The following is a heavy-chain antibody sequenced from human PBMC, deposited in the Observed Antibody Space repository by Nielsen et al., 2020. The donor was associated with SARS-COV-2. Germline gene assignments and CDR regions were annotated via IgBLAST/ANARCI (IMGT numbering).Heavy chain of an antibody. Sequence: GGSLRLSCAASGFTFSSYAMHWVRQAPGKGLEWVAVISYDGSNKYYADSVKGRFTISRDNSKNTLYLQMNSLRAEDTAVYYCAREVKVVPAAMDYYYYGMDVWGQGTTVTVSS. D-gene: IGHD2-2*01. J-gene: IGHJ6*02. CDR3: AREVKVVPAAMDYYYYGMDV. V-gene: IGHV3-30*04. CDR2: ISYDGSNK. CDR1: GFTFSSYA.